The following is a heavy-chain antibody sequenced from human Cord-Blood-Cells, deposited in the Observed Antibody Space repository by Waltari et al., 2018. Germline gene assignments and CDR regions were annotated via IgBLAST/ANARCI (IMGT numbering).Heavy chain of an antibody. J-gene: IGHJ4*02. V-gene: IGHV3-33*01. CDR1: GFTFSSYG. CDR2: IWYDGSNK. D-gene: IGHD1-26*01. CDR3: ARDGGSYYFDY. Sequence: QVQLVESGGGVVQPGRSLSISCAASGFTFSSYGMHWVRQAPGKGLEWVAVIWYDGSNKYYADSVKGRFTISRDNSKNTLYLQMNSLRAEDTAVYYCARDGGSYYFDYWGQGTLVTVSS.